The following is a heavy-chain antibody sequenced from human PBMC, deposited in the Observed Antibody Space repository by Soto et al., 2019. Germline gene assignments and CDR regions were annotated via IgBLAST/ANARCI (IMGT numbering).Heavy chain of an antibody. CDR1: NCTINNYY. CDR3: ARGFPPWAN. CDR2: IYYSGDT. D-gene: IGHD3-10*01. V-gene: IGHV4-59*01. Sequence: PSETLTLSCTASNCTINNYYLTWIRQAPGEGLEWICDIYYSGDTNYNPSLKSRVTISIDTSKKLFYLKLNSVTAADTAVYYCARGFPPWANWGQGALVTVSS. J-gene: IGHJ4*02.